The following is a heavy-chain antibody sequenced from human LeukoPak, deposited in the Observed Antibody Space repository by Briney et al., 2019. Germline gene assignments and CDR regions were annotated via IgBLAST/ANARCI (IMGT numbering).Heavy chain of an antibody. D-gene: IGHD4-23*01. CDR2: IKSKNVGETT. J-gene: IGHJ4*02. V-gene: IGHV3-15*01. CDR1: GLTFDNAW. CDR3: TTGPGNSGY. Sequence: GGSLRLSCVVSGLTFDNAWMSWVRQAPGKGLECVGHIKSKNVGETTEYAAPVQGRFTISRDDSKNTVYLQMSNLKTEDTAVYYCTTGPGNSGYWGQGTLVTVSS.